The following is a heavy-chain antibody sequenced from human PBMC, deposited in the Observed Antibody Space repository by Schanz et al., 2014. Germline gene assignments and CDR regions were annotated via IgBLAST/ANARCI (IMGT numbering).Heavy chain of an antibody. CDR3: TRDVRLDRRGNWFDP. V-gene: IGHV3-23*04. J-gene: IGHJ5*02. Sequence: EVQLVESGGGLVQPGGSLRLSCSASGFAFSSYGMNWVRQAPGKGLEWVSAISGSGGSTYYADSVKGRFTISRDNSKNTLYLQMNSLRAEDTAVYYCTRDVRLDRRGNWFDPWGQGTLVTVSS. D-gene: IGHD1-1*01. CDR1: GFAFSSYG. CDR2: ISGSGGST.